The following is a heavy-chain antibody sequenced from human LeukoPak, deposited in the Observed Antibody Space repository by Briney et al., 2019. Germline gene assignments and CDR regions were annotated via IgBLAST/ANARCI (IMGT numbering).Heavy chain of an antibody. CDR2: IRYGGSIK. J-gene: IGHJ4*02. D-gene: IGHD2-2*01. CDR3: AKDLPTPYFDY. Sequence: GGSLRLSCAASGFTFSSYGMHWVRHAPGKGPEWVAFIRYGGSIKYYADSVKGRFTISRDNSKNTLYLLMNSLGAEDTAVHYCAKDLPTPYFDYWGQGTLVTVSS. V-gene: IGHV3-30*02. CDR1: GFTFSSYG.